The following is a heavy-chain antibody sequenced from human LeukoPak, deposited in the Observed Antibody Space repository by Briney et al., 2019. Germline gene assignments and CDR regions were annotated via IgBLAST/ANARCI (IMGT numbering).Heavy chain of an antibody. V-gene: IGHV4-34*01. J-gene: IGHJ5*02. CDR2: INHSGST. CDR3: AGSKVRYNWFDP. Sequence: PSETLSLTCAVYGGSFSGHYWTWIRQPPGKGLEWIGEINHSGSTNYNPSLKSRVTISVDTSKNQFSLKLSSVTAADTAVYYCAGSKVRYNWFDPWGQGTLVTVSS. CDR1: GGSFSGHY.